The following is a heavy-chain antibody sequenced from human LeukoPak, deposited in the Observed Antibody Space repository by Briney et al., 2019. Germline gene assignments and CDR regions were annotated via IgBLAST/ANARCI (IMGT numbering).Heavy chain of an antibody. J-gene: IGHJ3*02. CDR3: ARDGRYCSGGSCYSFAFDI. Sequence: ASVKVSCKASGYTFTGYYMHWVRQAPGQGLEWMGRINPNSGGTNYAQKFQGRVTMTRDTSISTAYMELSRLRSDDTAVYYCARDGRYCSGGSCYSFAFDIWGQGTMVTVSS. CDR2: INPNSGGT. D-gene: IGHD2-15*01. V-gene: IGHV1-2*06. CDR1: GYTFTGYY.